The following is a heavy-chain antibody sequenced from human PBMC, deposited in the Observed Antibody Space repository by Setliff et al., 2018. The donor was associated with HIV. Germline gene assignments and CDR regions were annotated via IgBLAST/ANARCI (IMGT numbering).Heavy chain of an antibody. CDR3: ASTSLPCSGGSCSLFYYYYYMDV. Sequence: GGSLRLSCAASGFTFDDYAMHWVRQAPGKGLEWVSGISWNSGSIGYADSVKGRFTISRDNAKNSLYLQMNSLRAEDMALYYCASTSLPCSGGSCSLFYYYYYMDVWGKGTTVTVSS. CDR2: ISWNSGSI. D-gene: IGHD2-15*01. V-gene: IGHV3-9*03. J-gene: IGHJ6*03. CDR1: GFTFDDYA.